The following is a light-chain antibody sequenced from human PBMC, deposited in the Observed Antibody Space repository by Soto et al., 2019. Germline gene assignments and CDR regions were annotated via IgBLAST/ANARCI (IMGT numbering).Light chain of an antibody. J-gene: IGKJ5*01. CDR1: QRLSASD. CDR3: QQYGSSPLIT. Sequence: EIVLTQSPGTLSLSPGQRATLSCRASQRLSASDIAWYQQKPGQAPKFLIYGVSSRATGIPDRFSGSGSGKDFTLTISRLEPEDFAVYHCQQYGSSPLITLGQGTRL. CDR2: GVS. V-gene: IGKV3-20*01.